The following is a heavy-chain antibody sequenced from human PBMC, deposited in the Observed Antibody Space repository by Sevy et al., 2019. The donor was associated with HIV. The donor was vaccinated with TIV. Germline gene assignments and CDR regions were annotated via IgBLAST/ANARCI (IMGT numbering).Heavy chain of an antibody. CDR3: ATGPPDGSYDYFDY. D-gene: IGHD1-26*01. V-gene: IGHV3-21*06. CDR2: ISGSSNYI. CDR1: GFPFSRYS. Sequence: GSLRLPCSTSGFPFSRYSIDWVRQAPGKGPEWVSSISGSSNYIYYAESLKGRFIISRDNAKNTLYLQMNSLRADDTAVYYCATGPPDGSYDYFDYWGQGTLVTVSS. J-gene: IGHJ4*02.